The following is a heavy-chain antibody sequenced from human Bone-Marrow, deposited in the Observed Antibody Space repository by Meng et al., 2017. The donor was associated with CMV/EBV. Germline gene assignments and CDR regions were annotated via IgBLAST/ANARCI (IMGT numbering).Heavy chain of an antibody. CDR1: GFTFSSYS. D-gene: IGHD2-2*02. J-gene: IGHJ4*02. Sequence: LSLTCAASGFTFSSYSMNWVRQAPGKELEWVSSISSSSSYIYYADSVKGRFTISRDNAKNSLYLQMNSLRAEDTAVYYCARVAQLLYPLLLDYWGQGTLVTVSS. V-gene: IGHV3-21*01. CDR3: ARVAQLLYPLLLDY. CDR2: ISSSSSYI.